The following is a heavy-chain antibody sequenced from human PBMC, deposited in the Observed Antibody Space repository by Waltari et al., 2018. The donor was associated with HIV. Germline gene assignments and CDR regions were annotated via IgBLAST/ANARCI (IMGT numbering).Heavy chain of an antibody. CDR2: IIPIFSSA. V-gene: IGHV1-69*12. Sequence: QVQLVQSGAEVKKPGSSVKVSCRASGGIFRIYAITWVRQAPGQGLEWLGGIIPIFSSANYAQKFQGRVTITADESTSTAYMELSSLRSEDTAVYYCAMGHYYDSNGYYSFDFWGQGTLVTVSS. J-gene: IGHJ4*02. CDR3: AMGHYYDSNGYYSFDF. D-gene: IGHD3-22*01. CDR1: GGIFRIYA.